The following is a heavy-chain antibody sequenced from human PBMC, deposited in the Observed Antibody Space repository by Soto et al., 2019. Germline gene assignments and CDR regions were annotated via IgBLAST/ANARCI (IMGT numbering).Heavy chain of an antibody. CDR3: ARESYSRGENDAFDI. V-gene: IGHV3-74*01. J-gene: IGHJ3*02. Sequence: EVQLVESGGGLVQPGGSLRLSCAASGFTFSSYWMHWVRQAPGKGLVWVSRINSDGSSTSYAGSVKGRFTISRDNAKNTLYLQMNSLRAEDTAVYYCARESYSRGENDAFDIWGQGTMVTVSS. CDR1: GFTFSSYW. D-gene: IGHD6-13*01. CDR2: INSDGSST.